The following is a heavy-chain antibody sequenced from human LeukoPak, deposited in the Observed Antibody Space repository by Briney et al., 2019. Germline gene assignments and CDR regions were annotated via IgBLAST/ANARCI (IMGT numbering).Heavy chain of an antibody. CDR1: GFTFSSYS. V-gene: IGHV3-21*01. D-gene: IGHD3-22*01. CDR3: ARDNDYDSSGSLDY. J-gene: IGHJ4*02. CDR2: ISSSSYI. Sequence: PGGSLRLSCAASGFTFSSYSMNWVRQAPGRRLEWVSSISSSSYIYYADSVKGRFTISRDNAKNSLYLQMNSLRAEDTAVYYCARDNDYDSSGSLDYWGQGTLVTVSS.